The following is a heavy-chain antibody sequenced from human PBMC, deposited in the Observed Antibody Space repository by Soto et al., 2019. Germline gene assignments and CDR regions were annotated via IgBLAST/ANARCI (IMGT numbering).Heavy chain of an antibody. CDR2: IYYSGST. Sequence: SETLSLTCTVSGGSISSSSYYWGWIRQPPGKGLEWIGSIYYSGSTYYNPSLKSRVTISVDTSKKQFSLKLSSVTAADTAGYYCARASRHYFDYWGQGTLVTVSS. CDR1: GGSISSSSYY. J-gene: IGHJ4*02. V-gene: IGHV4-39*07. CDR3: ARASRHYFDY.